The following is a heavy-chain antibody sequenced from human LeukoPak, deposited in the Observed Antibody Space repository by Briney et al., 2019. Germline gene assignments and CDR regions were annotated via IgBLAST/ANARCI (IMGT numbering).Heavy chain of an antibody. CDR1: GYTFTGYY. Sequence: ASVEVSCTASGYTFTGYYMHWVRQAPGQGLEWMGWINPNSGGTNYAQKFQGRVTMTRDTSISTAYMELSRLRSDDTAVYYCARDRDGYNYETPSYYFDYWGQGTLVTVSS. CDR2: INPNSGGT. D-gene: IGHD5-24*01. J-gene: IGHJ4*02. V-gene: IGHV1-2*02. CDR3: ARDRDGYNYETPSYYFDY.